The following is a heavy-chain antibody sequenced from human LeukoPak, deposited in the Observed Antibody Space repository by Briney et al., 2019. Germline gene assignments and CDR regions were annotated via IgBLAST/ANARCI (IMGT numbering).Heavy chain of an antibody. J-gene: IGHJ3*02. CDR3: ARRRSGFSYAFDI. V-gene: IGHV3-53*01. D-gene: IGHD3-22*01. CDR1: GFTVSSSY. Sequence: GGFLRLSCAASGFTVSSSYMSWVRQAPGKGLEWVSIIYSDGSTYYADSVKGRFTISRDNSQKTLSLQMNSLRAEDTAVYYCARRRSGFSYAFDIWGQGTMVTVSS. CDR2: IYSDGST.